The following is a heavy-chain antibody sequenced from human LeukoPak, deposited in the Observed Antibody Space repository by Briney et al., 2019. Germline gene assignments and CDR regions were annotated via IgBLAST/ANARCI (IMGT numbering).Heavy chain of an antibody. D-gene: IGHD2-15*01. CDR1: GFIFNNYW. CDR2: IKQDGSEK. CDR3: ARVNPLLAPGAFDI. J-gene: IGHJ3*02. Sequence: GGSLRLSCAASGFIFNNYWTTWVRQAPGKGLAWVANIKQDGSEKYYVDSVKGRFTISRDNVKNLVSLQMSSLRGEDTAVYFCARVNPLLAPGAFDIWGQGTMVAVSS. V-gene: IGHV3-7*01.